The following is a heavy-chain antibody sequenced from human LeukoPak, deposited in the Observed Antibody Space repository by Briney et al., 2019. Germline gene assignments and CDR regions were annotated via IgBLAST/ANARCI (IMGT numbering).Heavy chain of an antibody. V-gene: IGHV3-30*04. CDR1: GFTFSSYA. Sequence: GGSLRLSCAASGFTFSSYAMHRVRQAPGKGLEWVAVISYDGSNKYYADSVKGRFTISRDNSKNTLYLQMNSLRAEDTAVYYCARNRYSSSFFDYWGQGTLVTVSS. J-gene: IGHJ4*02. D-gene: IGHD6-19*01. CDR3: ARNRYSSSFFDY. CDR2: ISYDGSNK.